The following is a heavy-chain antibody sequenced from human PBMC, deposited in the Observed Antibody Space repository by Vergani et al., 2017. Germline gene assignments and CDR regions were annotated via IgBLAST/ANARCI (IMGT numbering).Heavy chain of an antibody. CDR3: ARDPDYGSGIYWFDP. V-gene: IGHV4-30-4*08. Sequence: QVQLQESGPGLVKPSQTLSLTCTVSGGSISSGDYYWSWIRQPPGKGLEWIGYLYYSGSTYYNPSLKSRVTISVDTSKNQFSLKLSSVTAADTAVYYCARDPDYGSGIYWFDPWGQGTLVTVSS. D-gene: IGHD3-10*01. CDR2: LYYSGST. J-gene: IGHJ5*02. CDR1: GGSISSGDYY.